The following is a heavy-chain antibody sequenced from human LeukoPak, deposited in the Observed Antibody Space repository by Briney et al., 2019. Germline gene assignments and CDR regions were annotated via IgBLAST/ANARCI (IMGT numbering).Heavy chain of an antibody. CDR3: ARAVFGLDTLRY. Sequence: ASVKVSCKAYGYTFTSYYMHWVRQAPGQGLEWMGIINPSGGSTSYAQKFQGRVTMTRDTSTSTVYMELSSLRSEDTAVYYCARAVFGLDTLRYWGQGTLVTVSS. V-gene: IGHV1-46*01. CDR2: INPSGGST. J-gene: IGHJ4*02. D-gene: IGHD3-3*01. CDR1: GYTFTSYY.